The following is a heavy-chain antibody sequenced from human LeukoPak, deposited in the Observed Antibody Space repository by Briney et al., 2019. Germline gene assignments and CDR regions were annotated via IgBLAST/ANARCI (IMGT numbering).Heavy chain of an antibody. CDR3: ARRLIMGATDHFDN. V-gene: IGHV3-66*04. D-gene: IGHD1-26*01. CDR2: IYSGGST. J-gene: IGHJ4*02. CDR1: GFTVSSNY. Sequence: GGSLRLSCAASGFTVSSNYMSWVRQAPGKGLEWVSVIYSGGSTYYADSVKGRFTISRDNSKNTLYLQMHSLRAEDTAVYYCARRLIMGATDHFDNWGQGTLVTVSS.